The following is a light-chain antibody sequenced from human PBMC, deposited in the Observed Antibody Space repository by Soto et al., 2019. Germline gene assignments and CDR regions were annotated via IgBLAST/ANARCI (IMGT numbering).Light chain of an antibody. CDR2: AVS. J-gene: IGKJ5*01. CDR1: QSLLHLSGETF. CDR3: MKSTQIPPT. V-gene: IGKV2-29*01. Sequence: DVVMTQTPLSLSVAPGQPDSISCKCSQSLLHLSGETFLFWYHQKPGQSPQRLIYAVSTRVSGVPDRFSGSVSGTACKLGISRVETDGGGNYHLMKSTQIPPTFS.